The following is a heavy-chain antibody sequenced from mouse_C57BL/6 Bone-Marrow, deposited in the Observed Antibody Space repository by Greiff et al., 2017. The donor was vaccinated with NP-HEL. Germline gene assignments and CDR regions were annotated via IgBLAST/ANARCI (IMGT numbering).Heavy chain of an antibody. D-gene: IGHD1-1*01. CDR2: INPSSGYT. J-gene: IGHJ1*03. Sequence: VQLQQSGAELAKPGASVKLSCKASGYTFTSYWMHWVKQRPGQGLEWIGYINPSSGYTKYNQKFKDKATLTADKSSSTAYMQLSSMTYEDSAVYYCARDGSSYFWYFDVWGTGTTVTVSS. CDR1: GYTFTSYW. V-gene: IGHV1-7*01. CDR3: ARDGSSYFWYFDV.